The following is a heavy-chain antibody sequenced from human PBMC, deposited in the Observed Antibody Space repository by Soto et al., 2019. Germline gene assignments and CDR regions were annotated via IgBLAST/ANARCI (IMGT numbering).Heavy chain of an antibody. CDR1: GFTFSSYG. CDR3: ARQLAVPYAAYAMDV. J-gene: IGHJ6*02. CDR2: IWYNGSKK. D-gene: IGHD2-15*01. Sequence: QVHLVESGGGVVQPGRCLRLSCAASGFTFSSYGMLWVRQAPGKGLEWVAVIWYNGSKKYYGESVKGRFTIFRDNSEKTLYLEMSSLRAEDTAVYYCARQLAVPYAAYAMDVWGQGTTVTVSS. V-gene: IGHV3-33*03.